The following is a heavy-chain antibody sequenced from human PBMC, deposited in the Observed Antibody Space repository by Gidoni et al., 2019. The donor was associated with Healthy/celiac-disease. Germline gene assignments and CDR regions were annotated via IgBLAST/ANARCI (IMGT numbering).Heavy chain of an antibody. Sequence: QVQLVQSGAEVKKPGASVKVSCKASGYTFTGYYMHWVRQAPGHGLEWMGWINPNSGGTNYAQKFQGRVTMTRDTSISTAYMELSRLRSDDTAVYYCARFPCSSTSCYHGAFDYWGQGTLVTVSS. CDR3: ARFPCSSTSCYHGAFDY. J-gene: IGHJ4*02. CDR1: GYTFTGYY. CDR2: INPNSGGT. V-gene: IGHV1-2*02. D-gene: IGHD2-2*01.